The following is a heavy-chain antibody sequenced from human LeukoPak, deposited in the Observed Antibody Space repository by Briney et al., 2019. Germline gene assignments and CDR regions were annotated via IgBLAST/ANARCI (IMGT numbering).Heavy chain of an antibody. J-gene: IGHJ3*02. Sequence: PSETLPLTFTVCGGSLSSYYCNWLRQPAGKGLEWIGRIYTSGSTNYNRPLKSRVTMSVDTSKNQFSLKLSSVTAADTAVYYCARGRRFGAFDIWGQGTMVTVSS. V-gene: IGHV4-4*07. CDR1: GGSLSSYY. D-gene: IGHD3-10*01. CDR3: ARGRRFGAFDI. CDR2: IYTSGST.